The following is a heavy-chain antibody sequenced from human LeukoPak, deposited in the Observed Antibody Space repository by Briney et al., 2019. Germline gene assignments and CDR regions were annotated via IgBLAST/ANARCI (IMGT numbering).Heavy chain of an antibody. CDR1: XXTFXGXY. V-gene: IGHV1-2*04. Sequence: SVXXSXKXSXXTFXGXYMHWVRQAPGQGLEWMGXINPNSGGTNYAQKFQGWVTMTRDTSISTAYMELSRLRSDDTAVYYCCISASCSGGSCGFDYWGQGTLVTVSS. D-gene: IGHD2-15*01. CDR3: CISASCSGGSCGFDY. J-gene: IGHJ4*02. CDR2: INPNSGGT.